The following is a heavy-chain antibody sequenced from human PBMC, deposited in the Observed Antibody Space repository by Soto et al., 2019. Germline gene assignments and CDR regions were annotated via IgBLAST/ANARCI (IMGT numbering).Heavy chain of an antibody. J-gene: IGHJ4*02. CDR2: FYWDDDR. D-gene: IGHD3-10*01. V-gene: IGHV2-5*02. CDR3: VRESFLRGTHFDY. CDR1: GFSLYTSAVG. Sequence: QITLKESGPTLVKPTQTLTLTCTFSGFSLYTSAVGVGWIRQHPGKDLEWLALFYWDDDRRYSPSLRSRLTITTDTTNSQVVLRMTNLDPVDTATYYCVRESFLRGTHFDYWGQGTLVTVSS.